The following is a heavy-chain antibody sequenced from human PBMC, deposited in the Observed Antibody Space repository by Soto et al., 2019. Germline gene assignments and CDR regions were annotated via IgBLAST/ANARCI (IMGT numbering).Heavy chain of an antibody. Sequence: GASVKVSCKASGYTFTTYTIHWVRQAPGQRLEWMGCINAGNGNTKYSQKFQGGVPITRDTSASTAYMELSSLRSEDTAVYYCARDLGDSVIYWFDPWGQGTLVTVSS. CDR3: ARDLGDSVIYWFDP. CDR1: GYTFTTYT. J-gene: IGHJ5*02. V-gene: IGHV1-3*01. D-gene: IGHD2-21*02. CDR2: INAGNGNT.